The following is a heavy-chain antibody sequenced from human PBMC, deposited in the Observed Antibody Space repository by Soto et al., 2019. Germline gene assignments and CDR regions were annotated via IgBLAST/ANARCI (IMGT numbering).Heavy chain of an antibody. CDR3: AKMEGMEPRAYSFDY. J-gene: IGHJ4*02. D-gene: IGHD1-26*01. CDR2: IYGGGNGP. Sequence: EVEVLVSGGGLVQPGGSLRLSCAATGFTFSDFAMSWVRQAPGKGLEWVSRIYGGGNGPHYADSVKGRVTISRANSKNALYLQMNSLRAEDTTVYYCAKMEGMEPRAYSFDYWGQGTLVTVSS. CDR1: GFTFSDFA. V-gene: IGHV3-23*01.